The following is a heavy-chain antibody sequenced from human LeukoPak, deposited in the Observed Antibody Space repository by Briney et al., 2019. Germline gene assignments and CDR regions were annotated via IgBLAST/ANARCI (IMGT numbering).Heavy chain of an antibody. Sequence: PSETLSLTCAVSGYSISSGYYWGWIRQPPGKGLEWIGSIYHSGSTYYNPSLKSRVTISVDTSKSQFSLKLSSVTAADTAVYYCAREDVGYCSGGSCYNWFDPWGQGTLVTVSS. CDR3: AREDVGYCSGGSCYNWFDP. D-gene: IGHD2-15*01. CDR1: GYSISSGYY. V-gene: IGHV4-38-2*01. CDR2: IYHSGST. J-gene: IGHJ5*02.